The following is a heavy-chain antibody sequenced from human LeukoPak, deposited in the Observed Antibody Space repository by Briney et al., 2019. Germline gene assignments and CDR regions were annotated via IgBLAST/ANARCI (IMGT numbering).Heavy chain of an antibody. Sequence: PGGSLRLSCAASGFTFSSYSMNWVRQAPGKGLEWVSSISSSSSYIYYADSVKGRFTISRDNAKNSLYLQMNSLRAEDMAVYYCARNMVRGVRQVGYWGQGTLVTVSS. D-gene: IGHD3-10*01. CDR2: ISSSSSYI. V-gene: IGHV3-21*01. J-gene: IGHJ4*02. CDR3: ARNMVRGVRQVGY. CDR1: GFTFSSYS.